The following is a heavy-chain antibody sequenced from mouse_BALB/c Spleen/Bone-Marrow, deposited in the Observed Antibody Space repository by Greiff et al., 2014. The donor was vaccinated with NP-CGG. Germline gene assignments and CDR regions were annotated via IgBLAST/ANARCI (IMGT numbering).Heavy chain of an antibody. D-gene: IGHD2-2*01. CDR2: IDPANGNT. CDR3: ARNYGYGKSFAY. Sequence: VQLKQSGAELVKPGASVKLSCTASGFNIKDTYMHWVKQRPEQGLEWIGRIDPANGNTKYDPKFQGKATITADTSSNTAYLQLSSLTSEDTAVYYCARNYGYGKSFAYWGRGTLVTVSA. CDR1: GFNIKDTY. V-gene: IGHV14-3*02. J-gene: IGHJ3*01.